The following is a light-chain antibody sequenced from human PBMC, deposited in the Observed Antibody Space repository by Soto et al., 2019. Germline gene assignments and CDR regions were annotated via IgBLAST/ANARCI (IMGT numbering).Light chain of an antibody. V-gene: IGKV1-5*03. CDR2: KAS. CDR3: QPYCLYPWP. CDR1: QSITTL. J-gene: IGKJ1*01. Sequence: DIQMTQSPSTLSASVGDRVAITCRASQSITTLLAWYQQKPGKAPKLFIYKASSLQSGVPSRFSGSGSGKEFSRTISSLQPDDFATYYCQPYCLYPWPFGQGTKVEIK.